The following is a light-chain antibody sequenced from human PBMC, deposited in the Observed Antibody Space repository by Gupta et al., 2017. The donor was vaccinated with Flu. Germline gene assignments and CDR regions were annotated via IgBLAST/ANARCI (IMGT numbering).Light chain of an antibody. CDR1: INNVGYEG. CDR2: RYN. J-gene: IGLJ3*02. CDR3: SAWDSSLSAGV. Sequence: TARLTCTRNINNVGYEGAAWLQQQQSQPPNLLSYRYNNRPAAISERFPASRSGNTDTLIMTGLQPEDEDDDDCSAWDSSLSAGVFGGGTELTVL. V-gene: IGLV10-54*04.